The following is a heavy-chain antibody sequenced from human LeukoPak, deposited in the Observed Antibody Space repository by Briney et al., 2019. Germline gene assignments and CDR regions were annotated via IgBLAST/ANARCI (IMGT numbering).Heavy chain of an antibody. CDR3: ARVAEAWELRDAFDI. V-gene: IGHV4-39*07. CDR2: IYYSGST. D-gene: IGHD1-26*01. CDR1: GGSISSYY. Sequence: SETLSLTCTVSGGSISSYYWSWIRQPPGKGLEWIGSIYYSGSTYYNPSLKSRVTISVDTSKNQFSLKLSSVTAADTAVYYCARVAEAWELRDAFDIWGQGTMVTVSS. J-gene: IGHJ3*02.